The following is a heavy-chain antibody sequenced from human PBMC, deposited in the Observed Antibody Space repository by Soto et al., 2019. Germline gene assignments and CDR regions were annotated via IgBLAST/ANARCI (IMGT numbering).Heavy chain of an antibody. CDR1: GLPHSNFA. J-gene: IGHJ4*02. D-gene: IGHD2-21*01. CDR2: IYGSGRGI. V-gene: IGHV3-23*05. CDR3: AKDAVYNDGLWLMDH. Sequence: GGSLRLSCTASGLPHSNFAMMWVRQAPGKGLECVSGIYGSGRGIEYADSVKGRFTISRDNSKNTVYLEMTDLRADDTAIYYCAKDAVYNDGLWLMDHWGQGTQVTVS.